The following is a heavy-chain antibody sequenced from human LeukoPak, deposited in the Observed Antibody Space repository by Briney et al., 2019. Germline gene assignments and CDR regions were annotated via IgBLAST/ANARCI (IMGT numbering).Heavy chain of an antibody. CDR2: IYHSGST. J-gene: IGHJ5*02. Sequence: SETLSLTCAVSGGSISSSNWWSWVRQPPGKGLEWIGEIYHSGSTNYNPSLESRVTISVDKSKNQFSLKLSSVTAADTAVYYCAREKDSSGYYNWFDPWGQGTLVTVSS. D-gene: IGHD6-19*01. CDR1: GGSISSSNW. CDR3: AREKDSSGYYNWFDP. V-gene: IGHV4-4*02.